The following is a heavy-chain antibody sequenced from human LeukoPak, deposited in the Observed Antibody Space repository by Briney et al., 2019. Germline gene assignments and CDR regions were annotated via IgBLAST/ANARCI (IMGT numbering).Heavy chain of an antibody. J-gene: IGHJ4*02. Sequence: PWGTLRLSCAASGFTFNTYPMHWVRQAPGKGLEWVALIQDDGAKTNYADSVRGRFTISRDNSRSTVYLQMNSLNPDDTAVYYCATQTITLVVVISPFDYWGQGALVTVSS. CDR1: GFTFNTYP. CDR2: IQDDGAKT. V-gene: IGHV3-30*02. D-gene: IGHD3-22*01. CDR3: ATQTITLVVVISPFDY.